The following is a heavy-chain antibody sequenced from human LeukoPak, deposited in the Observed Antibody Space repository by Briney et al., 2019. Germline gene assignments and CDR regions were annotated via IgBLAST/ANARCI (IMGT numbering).Heavy chain of an antibody. CDR2: IYYSGST. V-gene: IGHV4-61*05. CDR1: GGSISTSNYY. J-gene: IGHJ6*03. CDR3: ARGRIQLWLWYYMDV. D-gene: IGHD5-18*01. Sequence: SETLSLTCTVSGGSISTSNYYWGWIRQPPGKGLEWIGYIYYSGSTNYNPSLKSRVTISVDTSKNQFPLKLSSVTAADTAVYYCARGRIQLWLWYYMDVWGKGTTVTVSS.